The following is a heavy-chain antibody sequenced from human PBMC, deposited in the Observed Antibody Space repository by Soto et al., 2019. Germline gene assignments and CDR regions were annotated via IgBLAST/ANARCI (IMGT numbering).Heavy chain of an antibody. CDR3: TRVANIVVVPAAKDWYFDL. V-gene: IGHV3-49*03. Sequence: PGGSLRLSFTASGFTVGDYAMSWFRQAPGKGLEWVGFIRSKAYGGTTEYAASVKGRFTISRDDSKSIAYLQMNSLKTEDTAVYYCTRVANIVVVPAAKDWYFDLWGRGTLVTVSS. J-gene: IGHJ2*01. CDR2: IRSKAYGGTT. CDR1: GFTVGDYA. D-gene: IGHD2-2*01.